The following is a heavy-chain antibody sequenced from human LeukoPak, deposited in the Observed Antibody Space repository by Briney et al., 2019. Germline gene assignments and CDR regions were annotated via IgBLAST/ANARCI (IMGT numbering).Heavy chain of an antibody. CDR3: ARGGPAAGRFDY. CDR2: INPNSGGT. D-gene: IGHD6-13*01. J-gene: IGHJ4*02. CDR1: GYTFAGYY. V-gene: IGHV1-2*02. Sequence: ASVTVSCKASGYTFAGYYMHWVRQAPGQGLEWMGWINPNSGGTNYAQKFQGRVTMTRDTSISTAYMELSRLRSDDTAVYYCARGGPAAGRFDYWGQGTLVTVSS.